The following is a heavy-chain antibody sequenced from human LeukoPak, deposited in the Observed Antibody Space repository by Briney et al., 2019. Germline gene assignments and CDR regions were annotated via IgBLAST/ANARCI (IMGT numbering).Heavy chain of an antibody. CDR3: ARVLHFDWLLYH. D-gene: IGHD3-9*01. V-gene: IGHV3-21*01. Sequence: GGSLRLSCAASGFTFSSYSMNWVRQAPAKGLEWVSSISSSSSYIYYADSVKGRFTISRDNAKNSLYLQMNSLRAEDTAVYYCARVLHFDWLLYHWGQGTLVTVSS. CDR1: GFTFSSYS. CDR2: ISSSSSYI. J-gene: IGHJ4*02.